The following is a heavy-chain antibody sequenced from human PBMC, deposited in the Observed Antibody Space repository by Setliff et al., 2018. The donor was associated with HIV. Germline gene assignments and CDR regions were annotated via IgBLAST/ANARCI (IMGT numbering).Heavy chain of an antibody. J-gene: IGHJ5*02. Sequence: VASVKVSCKASGYNFIDYNFIWVRQAPGQGLEWMGWISAYSGDINYSQKFQGRVTMTKDTSTSTAYMELRSLRSDDTAIYYCARGSEDNVWFDPWGQGTLVTVSS. CDR2: ISAYSGDI. CDR3: ARGSEDNVWFDP. V-gene: IGHV1-18*04. CDR1: GYNFIDYN. D-gene: IGHD3-10*01.